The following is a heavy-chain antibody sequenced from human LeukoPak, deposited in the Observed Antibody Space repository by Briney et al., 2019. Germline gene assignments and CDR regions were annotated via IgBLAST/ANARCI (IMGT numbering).Heavy chain of an antibody. D-gene: IGHD4-23*01. CDR2: ISAYNGNT. CDR3: ARARTVAYYSYGMDV. V-gene: IGHV1-18*01. Sequence: RASVKASCKASGYTFTSYGISWVRQAPGQGPEWMGWISAYNGNTDYAQNLQGRVTMTTDTTTSTAYMELRSLRSDDTAVYYCARARTVAYYSYGMDVWGQGTTVTVSS. J-gene: IGHJ6*02. CDR1: GYTFTSYG.